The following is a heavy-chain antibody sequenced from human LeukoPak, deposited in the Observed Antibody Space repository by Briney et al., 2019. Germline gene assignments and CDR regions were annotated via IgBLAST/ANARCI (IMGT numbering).Heavy chain of an antibody. D-gene: IGHD2-2*01. CDR1: GFTINNYG. CDR2: ISYEGSHE. Sequence: GGSLRLSCAASGFTINNYGMYWVRQAPGKGLEWVAVISYEGSHEYYADSVKGRFTISRDNSKNTLDLQMNSLRAEDTAVYYCARGDCSSTSCPINFWGQGTLVTVSS. CDR3: ARGDCSSTSCPINF. J-gene: IGHJ4*02. V-gene: IGHV3-30*01.